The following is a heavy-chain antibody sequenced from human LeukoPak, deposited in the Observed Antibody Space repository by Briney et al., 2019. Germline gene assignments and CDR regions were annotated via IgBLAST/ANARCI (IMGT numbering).Heavy chain of an antibody. J-gene: IGHJ4*02. CDR2: IYYSGST. Sequence: SETLSLTCTVSGGSISSYYWSWIRQPPGKGLEWIGYIYYSGSTNYNPSLKSRVTISVDTSKNQFSLKLSSVTAADTAVYYCARGSNWASGGDWFDYWGQGTLVTVSS. CDR3: ARGSNWASGGDWFDY. D-gene: IGHD2-21*02. V-gene: IGHV4-59*01. CDR1: GGSISSYY.